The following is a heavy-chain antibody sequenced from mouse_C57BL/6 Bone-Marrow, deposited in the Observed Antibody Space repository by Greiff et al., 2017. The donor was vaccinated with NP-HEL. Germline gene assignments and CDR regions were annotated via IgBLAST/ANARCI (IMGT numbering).Heavy chain of an antibody. D-gene: IGHD1-1*01. Sequence: EVQLVESGAELVKPGASVKLSCTASGFNIKDYYMHWVKQRTEQGLEWIGRIDPEDGETKYAPKFQGKATITADTSSNTAYLQLSSLTSEDTAVYYCAREGLGFITTVVAPMDYWGQGTSVTVSS. CDR3: AREGLGFITTVVAPMDY. V-gene: IGHV14-2*01. CDR2: IDPEDGET. J-gene: IGHJ4*01. CDR1: GFNIKDYY.